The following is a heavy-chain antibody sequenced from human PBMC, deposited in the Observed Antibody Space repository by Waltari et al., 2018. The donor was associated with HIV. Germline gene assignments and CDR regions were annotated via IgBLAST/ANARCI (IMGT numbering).Heavy chain of an antibody. V-gene: IGHV4-39*01. CDR3: ARREGRAALKGLLDRFLDV. J-gene: IGHJ6*02. CDR1: GGSISSSSYY. Sequence: QLQLQESGPGLVKPSETLSLTCTVSGGSISSSSYYWGWIRQPPGKGLEWIGSIYYSGSTYYNPSLKSRVTISVDTSKNQFSLKLSSVTAADTAVYYCARREGRAALKGLLDRFLDVWGQGTTVTVSS. D-gene: IGHD3-9*01. CDR2: IYYSGST.